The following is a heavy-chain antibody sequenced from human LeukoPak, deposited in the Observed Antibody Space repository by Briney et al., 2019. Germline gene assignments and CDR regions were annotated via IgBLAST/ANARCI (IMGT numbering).Heavy chain of an antibody. Sequence: GGSLRLSCAASGFTFSSYSMNWVRQAPGKGLEWVSSISSSTSYMYYADSVKGRFTISRDNAKNSLYLQMNSLGAEDTAVYYCARDLTFTYAWGQGTLVTVSS. D-gene: IGHD3-16*01. CDR2: ISSSTSYM. J-gene: IGHJ5*02. CDR3: ARDLTFTYA. V-gene: IGHV3-21*01. CDR1: GFTFSSYS.